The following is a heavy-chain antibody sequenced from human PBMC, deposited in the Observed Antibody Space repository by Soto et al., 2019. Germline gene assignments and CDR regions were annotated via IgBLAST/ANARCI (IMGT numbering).Heavy chain of an antibody. CDR1: GFTFTSSA. Sequence: GASVKVSCKASGFTFTSSAVQWVRQARGQRLEWIGWIVVGSGNTNYAQKFQERVTITRDMSTTTAYMELSSLRSEDTAVYYGAAAEAFGSGYYMSSGGEDVWGQGTTVTV. V-gene: IGHV1-58*01. J-gene: IGHJ6*02. CDR2: IVVGSGNT. D-gene: IGHD3-3*01. CDR3: AAAEAFGSGYYMSSGGEDV.